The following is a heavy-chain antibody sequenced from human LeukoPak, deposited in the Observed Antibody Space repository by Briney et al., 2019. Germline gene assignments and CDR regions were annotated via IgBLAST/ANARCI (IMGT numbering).Heavy chain of an antibody. CDR2: INPNSGGT. CDR1: GYTFTGYY. CDR3: AREYCSSTSCYNDY. J-gene: IGHJ4*02. V-gene: IGHV1-2*02. D-gene: IGHD2-2*02. Sequence: ASVKVSCKASGYTFTGYYTHWVRQAPGQGLEWMGWINPNSGGTNYAQKFQGRVTMTRDTSISTAYMELSRLRSDDTAVYYCAREYCSSTSCYNDYWGQGTLVTVSS.